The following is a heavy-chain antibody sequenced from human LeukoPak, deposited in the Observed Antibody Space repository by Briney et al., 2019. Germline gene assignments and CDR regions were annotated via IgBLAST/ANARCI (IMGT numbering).Heavy chain of an antibody. Sequence: ASVKVSCKASGYTFTSYFMHWVRQAPGQGLEWMGVINPSGGSTSYAQKFQGRVTMTRDTSTSTVYMELSSLRSEDTAAYYCARPTLVQYGGFDYWGQGTLVTVSS. D-gene: IGHD4-23*01. CDR1: GYTFTSYF. V-gene: IGHV1-46*01. CDR2: INPSGGST. CDR3: ARPTLVQYGGFDY. J-gene: IGHJ4*02.